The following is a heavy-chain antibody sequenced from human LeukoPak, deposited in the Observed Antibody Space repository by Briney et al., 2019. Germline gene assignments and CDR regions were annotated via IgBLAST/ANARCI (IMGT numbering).Heavy chain of an antibody. Sequence: GGSLRLSCAASGFTFSSYAMNWVRQAPGKGLEWVSSISRGSDHIFYADSMKGRFTISRDNAKNSLYLQMNSLGAEDTAVYYCARPYDARGYFPDYWGQGTLVTVSS. CDR1: GFTFSSYA. V-gene: IGHV3-21*01. CDR3: ARPYDARGYFPDY. D-gene: IGHD3-22*01. CDR2: ISRGSDHI. J-gene: IGHJ4*02.